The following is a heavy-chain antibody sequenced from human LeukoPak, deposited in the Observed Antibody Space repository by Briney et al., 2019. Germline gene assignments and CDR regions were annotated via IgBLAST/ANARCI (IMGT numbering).Heavy chain of an antibody. CDR1: GFTFSSYA. D-gene: IGHD6-19*01. J-gene: IGHJ4*02. CDR2: ISYDGSNK. CDR3: AREGKVAVAGFDY. V-gene: IGHV3-30*04. Sequence: GGSLRLSCAASGFTFSSYAMHWVRQASGKGLEWVAVISYDGSNKYYADSVKGRFTISRDNSKNTLYLQMNSLRAEDTAVYYCAREGKVAVAGFDYWGQGTLVTVSS.